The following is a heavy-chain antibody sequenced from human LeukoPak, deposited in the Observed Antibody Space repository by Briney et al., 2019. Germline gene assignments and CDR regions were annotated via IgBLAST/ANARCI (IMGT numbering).Heavy chain of an antibody. D-gene: IGHD1-7*01. CDR2: IYYSGST. CDR1: GGSISSSSYY. J-gene: IGHJ5*02. CDR3: AGHKAGTPKWFDP. V-gene: IGHV4-39*01. Sequence: SETLSLTCTVSGGSISSSSYYWGWIRQPPGKGLEWIGSIYYSGSTYYNPSLKSRVTISVDTSKNQFSLKLSSVTAADTAVYYCAGHKAGTPKWFDPWGQGTLVTVSS.